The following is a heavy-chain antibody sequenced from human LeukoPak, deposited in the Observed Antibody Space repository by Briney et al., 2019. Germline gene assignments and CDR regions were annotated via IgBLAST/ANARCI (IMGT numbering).Heavy chain of an antibody. D-gene: IGHD2-15*01. Sequence: PGGSLRLSCAASGFTFSSYGMHWVRQAPGKGLEWVAVIWYDGSNKYYAASVKGRFTISRDNSKNTLYLQMNSLRVEDTAVFYGARDGFVGASDYWGQGTLVTVSS. CDR1: GFTFSSYG. J-gene: IGHJ4*02. V-gene: IGHV3-33*01. CDR3: ARDGFVGASDY. CDR2: IWYDGSNK.